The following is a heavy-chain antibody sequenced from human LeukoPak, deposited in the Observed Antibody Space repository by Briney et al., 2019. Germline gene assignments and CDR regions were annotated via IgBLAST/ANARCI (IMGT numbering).Heavy chain of an antibody. CDR2: ISGSGGST. CDR3: ARNPDLTHYYGMDV. V-gene: IGHV3-23*01. Sequence: PGGSLRLSCTASGFTFSTYAMGWVRQAPGKGLEWVSAISGSGGSTYYADSVKGRFTISRDNSKNTLYLQMNSLRAEDTAVYYCARNPDLTHYYGMDVWGQGTTVTVSS. J-gene: IGHJ6*02. CDR1: GFTFSTYA. D-gene: IGHD1-14*01.